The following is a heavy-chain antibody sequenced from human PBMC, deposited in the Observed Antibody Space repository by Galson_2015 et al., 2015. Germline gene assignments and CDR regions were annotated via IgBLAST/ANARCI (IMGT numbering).Heavy chain of an antibody. V-gene: IGHV6-1*01. J-gene: IGHJ4*02. D-gene: IGHD3-22*01. CDR2: TYYRSKRYD. Sequence: CAIYGDSVPSHSADWNWIRQPQSRGLEWLGRTYYRSKRYDDYAVFVKSRITINPDTSKYQFSLQLNSVTPEDTAVYYCARDQITMGFHYYDSSGYPCYFDFWGQGTLVTVSS. CDR3: ARDQITMGFHYYDSSGYPCYFDF. CDR1: GDSVPSHSAD.